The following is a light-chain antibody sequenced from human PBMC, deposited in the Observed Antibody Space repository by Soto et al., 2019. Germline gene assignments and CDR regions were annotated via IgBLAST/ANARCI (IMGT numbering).Light chain of an antibody. J-gene: IGLJ3*02. CDR3: QTWGTGTPWV. CDR1: SWHSNYA. Sequence: QLVLTQSPSASASLGASVKLICTLSSWHSNYAIAWHQQQPEKGPRYLMKLNSDGSHSKGDGIPDRFSGSSSGAERYLTISSLQSEDEADYYCQTWGTGTPWVFGGGTKLTVL. V-gene: IGLV4-69*01. CDR2: LNSDGSH.